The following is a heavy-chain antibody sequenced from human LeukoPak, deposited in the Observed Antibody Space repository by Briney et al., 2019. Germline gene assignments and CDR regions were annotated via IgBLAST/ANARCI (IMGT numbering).Heavy chain of an antibody. CDR1: GFTFSSYA. CDR2: ISYDGSNK. Sequence: GGSLRLSCAASGFTFSSYAMHWVRRAPGKGLEWVAVISYDGSNKYYADSVKGRFTISRDNSKNTLYLQMNSLGAEDTAVYYCARDCSSTSCDWGQGTLVTVSS. CDR3: ARDCSSTSCD. J-gene: IGHJ4*02. V-gene: IGHV3-30*04. D-gene: IGHD2-2*01.